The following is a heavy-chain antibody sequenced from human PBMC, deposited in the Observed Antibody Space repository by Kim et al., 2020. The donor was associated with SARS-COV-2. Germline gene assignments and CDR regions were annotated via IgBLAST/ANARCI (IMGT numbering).Heavy chain of an antibody. CDR3: TREGGMGGMDV. J-gene: IGHJ6*02. D-gene: IGHD1-26*01. V-gene: IGHV3-49*02. Sequence: YAASVKGRITLSRDDSKSIAYLQMNSLKTEDTAVYYCTREGGMGGMDVWGQGTTVTVSS.